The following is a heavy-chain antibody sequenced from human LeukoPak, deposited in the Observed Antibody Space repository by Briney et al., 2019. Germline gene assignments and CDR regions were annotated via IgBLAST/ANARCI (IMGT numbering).Heavy chain of an antibody. Sequence: GGSLRLSCVVSGLTFSNAWMTWVRQAPGKGLEWVGRIKSESVGGAIDYAAPVKGRFTISRDDSRNTVYLQMNSLKTEDAAFYYCTTTYHYDSTGYSSYYWGQGTLVTVSS. CDR3: TTTYHYDSTGYSSYY. V-gene: IGHV3-15*01. CDR1: GLTFSNAW. CDR2: IKSESVGGAI. J-gene: IGHJ4*02. D-gene: IGHD3-22*01.